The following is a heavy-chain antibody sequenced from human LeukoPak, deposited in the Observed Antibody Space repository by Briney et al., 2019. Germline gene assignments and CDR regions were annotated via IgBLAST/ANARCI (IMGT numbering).Heavy chain of an antibody. CDR2: IYHSGST. V-gene: IGHV4-4*02. D-gene: IGHD2-2*01. J-gene: IGHJ4*02. CDR1: GGSISSSNW. CDR3: ASTICISTSCYPGVVDY. Sequence: PSGTLSLTCAVSGGSISSSNWWSWVRQPPGKGLEWIGEIYHSGSTNYNPALRSRLTISVDTSKNQFSLKLSSVTAADTAAYYCASTICISTSCYPGVVDYWGQGTLVTVSS.